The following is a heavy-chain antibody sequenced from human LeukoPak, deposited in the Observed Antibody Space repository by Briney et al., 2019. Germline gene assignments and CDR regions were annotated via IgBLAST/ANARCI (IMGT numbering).Heavy chain of an antibody. CDR3: AREEYYYDSSGYLVGIGGDY. CDR2: ISAYSGNT. CDR1: GYTFTSYG. V-gene: IGHV1-18*01. D-gene: IGHD3-22*01. Sequence: ASVKVSCKASGYTFTSYGISWVRQAPGQGLEWVGGISAYSGNTNYAQTVQGRVTMTTDTSTSTAYMELRSLRSDDTAVYYCAREEYYYDSSGYLVGIGGDYWGQGTLVTVSS. J-gene: IGHJ4*02.